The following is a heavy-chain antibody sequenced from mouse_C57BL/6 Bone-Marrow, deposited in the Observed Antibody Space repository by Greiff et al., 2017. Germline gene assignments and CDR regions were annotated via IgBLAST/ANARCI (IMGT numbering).Heavy chain of an antibody. J-gene: IGHJ1*03. CDR3: AKNLPYYGSSWYFDV. CDR1: GFSLTSYG. Sequence: VQVVESGPGLVQPSQSLSITCTVSGFSLTSYGVHWVRQSPGKGLEWLGVIWRGGSTDYNAAFMSRLSITKDNSKSQVFFKMNSLQADDTAIYYCAKNLPYYGSSWYFDVWGTGTTVTVSS. V-gene: IGHV2-5*01. CDR2: IWRGGST. D-gene: IGHD1-1*01.